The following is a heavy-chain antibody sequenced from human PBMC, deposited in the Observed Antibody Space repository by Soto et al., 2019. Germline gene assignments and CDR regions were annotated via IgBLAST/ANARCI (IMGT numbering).Heavy chain of an antibody. CDR1: GGSISSGAYY. D-gene: IGHD3-10*01. CDR3: ARVSGTAFDV. V-gene: IGHV4-31*03. Sequence: QVQLQESGPGLVKSSQTLSLTCTVSGGSISSGAYYWSWIRQHPGKDLEWIGYINYSGTTYLSPSLQSRGTMSVDTSKSQFSLRLRSVTAADTAVYFCARVSGTAFDVWGQGTMVSVSS. CDR2: INYSGTT. J-gene: IGHJ3*01.